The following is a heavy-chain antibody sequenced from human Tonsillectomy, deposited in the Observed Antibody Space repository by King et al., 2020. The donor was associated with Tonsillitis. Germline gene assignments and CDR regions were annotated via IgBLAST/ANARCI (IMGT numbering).Heavy chain of an antibody. J-gene: IGHJ4*02. V-gene: IGHV4-34*01. CDR3: ARGPEWNYIGH. CDR2: INHSGNT. Sequence: VQLQQWGAGLLKPSETLSLTCAVYGGSFSGYYWSWIRQPPGKGLEWIGEINHSGNTNYNPSLKSRVTISVDTSKNQFSLKLSSVTAADTVVYYCARGPEWNYIGHWGQGTLVTVSS. D-gene: IGHD1-7*01. CDR1: GGSFSGYY.